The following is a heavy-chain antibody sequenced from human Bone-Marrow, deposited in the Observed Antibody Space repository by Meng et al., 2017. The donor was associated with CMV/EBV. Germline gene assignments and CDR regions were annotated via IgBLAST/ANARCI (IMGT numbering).Heavy chain of an antibody. CDR3: ARGAYYGGNSKVFSY. J-gene: IGHJ4*02. D-gene: IGHD4-23*01. CDR1: GYTFTSYG. CDR2: ISAYNGNT. V-gene: IGHV1-18*01. Sequence: ASVKVSCKASGYTFTSYGISWVRQAPGQGLEWMGWISAYNGNTNYAQKLQGRVTMTTDTSTSTAYMELRSLRSDDTAVYYCARGAYYGGNSKVFSYWGQGTLVTVSS.